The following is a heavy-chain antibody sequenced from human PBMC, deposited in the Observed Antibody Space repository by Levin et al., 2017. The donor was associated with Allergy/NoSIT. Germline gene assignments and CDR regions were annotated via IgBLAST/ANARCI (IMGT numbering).Heavy chain of an antibody. CDR3: ARDHPPEDWFDP. J-gene: IGHJ5*02. Sequence: SETLSLTCTVSGGSISSGGYYWSWIRQHPGKGLEWIGYIYYSGSTYYNPSLKSRVTISVDTSKNQFSLKLSSVTAADTAVYYCARDHPPEDWFDPWGQGTLVTVSS. CDR2: IYYSGST. CDR1: GGSISSGGYY. V-gene: IGHV4-31*03.